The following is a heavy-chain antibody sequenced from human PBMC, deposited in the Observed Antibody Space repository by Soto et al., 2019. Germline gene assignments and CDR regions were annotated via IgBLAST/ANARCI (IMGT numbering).Heavy chain of an antibody. J-gene: IGHJ4*02. D-gene: IGHD3-3*01. CDR1: GGSISSGGYY. V-gene: IGHV4-31*03. CDR2: IYYSGST. Sequence: SETLSLTCTVSGGSISSGGYYWSWIRQHPGKGLEWIGYIYYSGSTYYNPSLKSRVTISVDTSKNQFSLKLSSVTAADTAVYYCARDHGEGVEVWGQGTLVTVSS. CDR3: ARDHGEGVEV.